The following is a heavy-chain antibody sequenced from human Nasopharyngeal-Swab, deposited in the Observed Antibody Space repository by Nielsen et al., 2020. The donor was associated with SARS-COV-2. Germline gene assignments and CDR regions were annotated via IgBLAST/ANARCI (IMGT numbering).Heavy chain of an antibody. D-gene: IGHD2-21*02. Sequence: GSLRLSCTVSGGSISSYYWSWIRQPPGKGLEWIGYIYYSGSTNYNPSLKSRVTLSVDKSLNQFSLRLTSVTAADTAFYYCARERGGDGYRYFDYWGQGALVIVSS. J-gene: IGHJ4*02. CDR1: GGSISSYY. V-gene: IGHV4-59*12. CDR2: IYYSGST. CDR3: ARERGGDGYRYFDY.